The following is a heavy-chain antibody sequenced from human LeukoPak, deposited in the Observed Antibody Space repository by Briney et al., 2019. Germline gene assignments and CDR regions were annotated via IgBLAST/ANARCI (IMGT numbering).Heavy chain of an antibody. CDR1: GFTFDDYA. CDR3: AKDQDIVDYYGMDV. J-gene: IGHJ6*02. Sequence: QPGGSLRLSCAASGFTFDDYAMHWVRQAPGKGLEWVSGISWNSGSIGYADSVKGRFTISRDNAKNSLYLQMNSLRAEDTALYYCAKDQDIVDYYGMDVWGQGTMVTVSS. CDR2: ISWNSGSI. D-gene: IGHD2-15*01. V-gene: IGHV3-9*01.